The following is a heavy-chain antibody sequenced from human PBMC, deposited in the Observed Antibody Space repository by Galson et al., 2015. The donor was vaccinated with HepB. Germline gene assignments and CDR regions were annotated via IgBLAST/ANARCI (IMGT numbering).Heavy chain of an antibody. V-gene: IGHV3-23*01. J-gene: IGHJ4*02. CDR1: GFTFSTYA. CDR3: ATPLGWYSSSM. CDR2: ITGSGGRT. Sequence: SLRLSCAASGFTFSTYAMNWVRQAPGKGLQWVSAITGSGGRTFYADSVKGRFTISRDNSKNTLYLQMNSLRAEDTAVYYCATPLGWYSSSMWGQGTLVTVSS. D-gene: IGHD6-6*01.